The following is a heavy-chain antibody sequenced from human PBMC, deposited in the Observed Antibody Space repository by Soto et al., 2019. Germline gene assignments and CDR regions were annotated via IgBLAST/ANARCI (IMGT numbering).Heavy chain of an antibody. D-gene: IGHD6-19*01. CDR3: AKDRAGAVAGTTPADY. Sequence: GGSLRLSCAASGFTFSSYAMSWVRQAPGKGLEWVSAISGSGGSTYYADSVKGRFTISRDNSKNTLYLQMNSLRAEDTAVYYCAKDRAGAVAGTTPADYWGQGTLVTVSS. CDR1: GFTFSSYA. V-gene: IGHV3-23*01. CDR2: ISGSGGST. J-gene: IGHJ4*02.